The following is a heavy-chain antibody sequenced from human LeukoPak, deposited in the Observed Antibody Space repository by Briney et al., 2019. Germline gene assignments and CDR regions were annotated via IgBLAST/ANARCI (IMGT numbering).Heavy chain of an antibody. CDR2: ISWNSGSI. J-gene: IGHJ4*02. D-gene: IGHD3-22*01. CDR1: GFTFDDYA. Sequence: GGSLRLSCAASGFTFDDYAMHWVRQAPGKGLEWVSGISWNSGSIGYADSVKGRFTISRDNAKNSLYLQMNSLRAEDMALYYCAKEAHSSGYYYFDYWGQGTLVTVSS. CDR3: AKEAHSSGYYYFDY. V-gene: IGHV3-9*03.